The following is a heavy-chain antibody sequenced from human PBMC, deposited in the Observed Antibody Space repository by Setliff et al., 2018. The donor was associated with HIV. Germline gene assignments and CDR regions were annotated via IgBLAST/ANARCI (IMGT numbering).Heavy chain of an antibody. CDR3: ARGGSAMVPGRNYWYFDL. CDR1: GGSISSHY. D-gene: IGHD5-18*01. J-gene: IGHJ2*01. Sequence: SETLSLTCTVSGGSISSHYWNWIRQPPGKGLEWIGYIYNSGTTNYNPSLRGRVATSVDTSKNQFSLKLSSVTAVDTAVYFCARGGSAMVPGRNYWYFDLWGRGTLVTVSS. CDR2: IYNSGTT. V-gene: IGHV4-59*11.